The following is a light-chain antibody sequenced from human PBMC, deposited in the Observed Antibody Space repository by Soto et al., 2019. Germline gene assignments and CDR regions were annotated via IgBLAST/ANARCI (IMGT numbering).Light chain of an antibody. CDR2: LNSDGSH. Sequence: QPVLTQSPSASASLGASVKLTCTLSSGHSDYAIAWHQQQPEKGPRYLMKLNSDGSHYKGDGIPDRFSGSSSGADRYLTISSLQSEDEADYYCQTWGTGIHVFGGGTQLTVL. J-gene: IGLJ2*01. CDR1: SGHSDYA. V-gene: IGLV4-69*01. CDR3: QTWGTGIHV.